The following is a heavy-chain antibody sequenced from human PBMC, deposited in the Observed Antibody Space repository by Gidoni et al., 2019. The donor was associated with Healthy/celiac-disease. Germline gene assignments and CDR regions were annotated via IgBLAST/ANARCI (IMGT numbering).Heavy chain of an antibody. D-gene: IGHD5-12*01. Sequence: EVQLVESGGGLVKPGGSLRLSCAASGFTFSNAWMSWGRQAPGKGLEWVGRIKSKTDGGTTDYAAPVKGRFTISRDDSKNTLYLQMNSLKTEDTAVYYCTTTTSSGYDYLSYYYGMDVWGQGTTVTVSS. V-gene: IGHV3-15*01. CDR2: IKSKTDGGTT. J-gene: IGHJ6*02. CDR1: GFTFSNAW. CDR3: TTTTSSGYDYLSYYYGMDV.